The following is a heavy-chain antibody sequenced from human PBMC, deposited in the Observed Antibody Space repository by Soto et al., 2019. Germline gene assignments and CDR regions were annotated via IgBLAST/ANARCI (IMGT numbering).Heavy chain of an antibody. V-gene: IGHV1-69*12. D-gene: IGHD1-1*01. CDR1: GRTFRTAA. Sequence: QVQLVQSGAEVKKPGSSVKISCKASGRTFRTAAFSWVRQAPGQGLEWMGGIIPIFPTPDYAQKFQGRVTITADESTNTTFMEMNSLRSEDTAIYYCARDKDRLQLGGNYYYIMDVWGQGTTVTVSS. CDR2: IIPIFPTP. J-gene: IGHJ6*02. CDR3: ARDKDRLQLGGNYYYIMDV.